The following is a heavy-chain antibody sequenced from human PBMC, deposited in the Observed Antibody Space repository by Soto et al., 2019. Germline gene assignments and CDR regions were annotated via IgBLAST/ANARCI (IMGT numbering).Heavy chain of an antibody. J-gene: IGHJ5*02. CDR2: INHSGST. Sequence: QVQLQQWGAGLLKPSETLSLTCAVYGGSFSGYYWSWIRQPPGKGLEWIGEINHSGSTNYNPSLQSRVTIPEYSTKNPGPLQLGSVTAADQGVYYVARGRSVLRYCVWSPAIEDWFDPWGQGTLVTVSS. D-gene: IGHD3-9*01. CDR1: GGSFSGYY. V-gene: IGHV4-34*01. CDR3: ARGRSVLRYCVWSPAIEDWFDP.